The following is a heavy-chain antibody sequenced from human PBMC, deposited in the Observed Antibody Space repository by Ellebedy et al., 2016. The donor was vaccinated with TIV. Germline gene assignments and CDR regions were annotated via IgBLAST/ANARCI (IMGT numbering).Heavy chain of an antibody. J-gene: IGHJ3*02. V-gene: IGHV3-66*01. D-gene: IGHD5-24*01. CDR1: GFTVSSHY. Sequence: PGGSLRLSCAASGFTVSSHYMSWVRQAPGKGLEWVSVFFIGGNTYYADSVKGRFIISRDNYENTLYLHMNSLRGEDTAVYYCAEMGVRVPDAFDIWGQGTMVTVSS. CDR3: AEMGVRVPDAFDI. CDR2: FFIGGNT.